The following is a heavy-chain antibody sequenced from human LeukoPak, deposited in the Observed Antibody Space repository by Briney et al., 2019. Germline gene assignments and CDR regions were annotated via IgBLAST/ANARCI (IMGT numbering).Heavy chain of an antibody. V-gene: IGHV1-69*05. Sequence: SVKVSCKASGGTFSSYAISWVRQAPGQGLEWMGGIIPIFGTANYAQKFQGRVTMTRDTSISTAYMELSRLRSDDTAVYYCARDLMGSSWLFDYWGQGTLVTVSS. CDR3: ARDLMGSSWLFDY. CDR2: IIPIFGTA. CDR1: GGTFSSYA. J-gene: IGHJ4*02. D-gene: IGHD6-13*01.